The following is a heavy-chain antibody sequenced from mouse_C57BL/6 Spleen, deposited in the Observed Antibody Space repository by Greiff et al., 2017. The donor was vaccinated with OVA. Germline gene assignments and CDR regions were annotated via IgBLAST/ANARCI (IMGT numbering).Heavy chain of an antibody. CDR3: ASGSYYSNYEGAMDY. D-gene: IGHD2-5*01. J-gene: IGHJ4*01. CDR1: GYTFTSYW. CDR2: IYPGSGST. Sequence: QVQLQQPGAELVKPGASVKMSCKASGYTFTSYWITWVKQRPGQGLEWIGDIYPGSGSTNYNEKFKSKATLTVDTSSSTAYMQLSSLTSEDSAVYYCASGSYYSNYEGAMDYWGQGTSVTVSS. V-gene: IGHV1-55*01.